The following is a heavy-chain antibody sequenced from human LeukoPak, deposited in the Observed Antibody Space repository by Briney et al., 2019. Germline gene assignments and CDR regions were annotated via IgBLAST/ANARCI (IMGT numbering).Heavy chain of an antibody. Sequence: SETLSLTCTVSGGSISSSSYSWGWIRQPPGKGLEWIGSIYYSGSTYYNPSLKSRVTISVDTSKNQFSLKLSSVTAADTAVYYCARGPTRVVPAAYWGQGTLVTVSS. CDR3: ARGPTRVVPAAY. J-gene: IGHJ4*02. CDR1: GGSISSSSYS. CDR2: IYYSGST. V-gene: IGHV4-39*01. D-gene: IGHD2-2*01.